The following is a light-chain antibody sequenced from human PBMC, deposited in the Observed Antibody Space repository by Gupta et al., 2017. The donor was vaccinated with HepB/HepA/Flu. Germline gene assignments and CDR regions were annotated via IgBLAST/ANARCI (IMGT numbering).Light chain of an antibody. CDR2: GNN. Sequence: SSELTQDPPVSVALGQTVRITCQGDSLRNYYASWFQQKPGQAPKLVLYGNNIRPSGIPERLSGSNSGNTASLTIAGTQAEDEADYYCNCRDSSGNVVFGGGTRLTVL. J-gene: IGLJ2*01. CDR3: NCRDSSGNVV. CDR1: SLRNYY. V-gene: IGLV3-19*01.